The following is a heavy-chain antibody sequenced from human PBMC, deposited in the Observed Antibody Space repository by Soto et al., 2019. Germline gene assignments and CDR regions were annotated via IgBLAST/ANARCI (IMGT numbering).Heavy chain of an antibody. Sequence: GSRRLSCAASGFTFTTYAMRWVRQAPGKGLDWVSGISETGNTYYADSVKGRFTISRDTSKNTLYLQMNSLRAEDTALYYCARGGYYRDTSGYYYWGQGTLVTVSS. V-gene: IGHV3-23*01. CDR2: ISETGNT. D-gene: IGHD3-22*01. CDR1: GFTFTTYA. CDR3: ARGGYYRDTSGYYY. J-gene: IGHJ4*02.